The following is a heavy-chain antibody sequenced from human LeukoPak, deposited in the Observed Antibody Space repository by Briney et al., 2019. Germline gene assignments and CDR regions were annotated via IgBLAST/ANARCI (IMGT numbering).Heavy chain of an antibody. Sequence: PGGSLRLSCAASGFTFSSYRMHWVRQAPGKGLVWVSRIDSDGSSTSYADSVKGRFTISRDNAKNTLYLQMNSLRAEDTAVYYCARAGAGYSSGWPFDYWGQGTLVTVSS. CDR1: GFTFSSYR. D-gene: IGHD6-19*01. CDR2: IDSDGSST. CDR3: ARAGAGYSSGWPFDY. V-gene: IGHV3-74*01. J-gene: IGHJ4*02.